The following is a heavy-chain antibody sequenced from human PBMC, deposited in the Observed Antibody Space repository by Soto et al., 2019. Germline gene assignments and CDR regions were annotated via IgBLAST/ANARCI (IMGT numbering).Heavy chain of an antibody. CDR2: MFYSGST. Sequence: SETLSLTCAVSGGSISNSYWSWIRQPPGKGLEWIGYMFYSGSTYYNPSLKSRVTISVDRSKNQFSLKLSSVTAADTAVYYCARGMTTVTTFASWGQGTLVTVSS. J-gene: IGHJ4*02. V-gene: IGHV4-59*12. CDR1: GGSISNSY. D-gene: IGHD4-17*01. CDR3: ARGMTTVTTFAS.